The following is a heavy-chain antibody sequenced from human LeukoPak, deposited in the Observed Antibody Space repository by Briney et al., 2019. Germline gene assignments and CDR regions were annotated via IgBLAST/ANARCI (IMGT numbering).Heavy chain of an antibody. D-gene: IGHD5-18*01. Sequence: GGSLRLSCAASGFTFSRHWMTWVRQAPGKGLEWVANIKQDGSEKYYVDSVKGRFTISRDNAKNSLYLQMNSLRAEDTAVYYCARIRSGSYGSRRYYYYYGMDVWGQGTTVTVSS. CDR1: GFTFSRHW. CDR2: IKQDGSEK. V-gene: IGHV3-7*01. CDR3: ARIRSGSYGSRRYYYYYGMDV. J-gene: IGHJ6*02.